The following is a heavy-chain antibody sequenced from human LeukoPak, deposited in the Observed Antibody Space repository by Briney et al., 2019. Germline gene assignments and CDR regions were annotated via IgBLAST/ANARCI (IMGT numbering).Heavy chain of an antibody. CDR3: ARSMGSSLDAFDI. CDR2: IYPGDSDT. Sequence: GESLKISCKGSGYSFTSYWIGWVRQMPGKGLEWMGIIYPGDSDTRYSPSFQGQVTISADKSISTAYLQWSSLKAPDTAMYYCARSMGSSLDAFDIWGQGTMVTVSS. D-gene: IGHD2-2*01. V-gene: IGHV5-51*01. J-gene: IGHJ3*02. CDR1: GYSFTSYW.